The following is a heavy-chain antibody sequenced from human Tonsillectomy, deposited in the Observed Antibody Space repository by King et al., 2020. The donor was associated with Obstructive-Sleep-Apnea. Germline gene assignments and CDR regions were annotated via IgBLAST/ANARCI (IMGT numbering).Heavy chain of an antibody. V-gene: IGHV4-39*07. CDR3: ARERADSGSYFDY. J-gene: IGHJ4*02. Sequence: QLQESGPGLVKPSETLSLTCTVSGGSISSRIYYWGWIRQPPGKGLEGIGTISYSGNTYYNPSLKSRGTLSVDTSKNQFSLKLSSVTAADTAVYYCARERADSGSYFDYWGQGTLVTVSS. D-gene: IGHD1-26*01. CDR2: ISYSGNT. CDR1: GGSISSRIYY.